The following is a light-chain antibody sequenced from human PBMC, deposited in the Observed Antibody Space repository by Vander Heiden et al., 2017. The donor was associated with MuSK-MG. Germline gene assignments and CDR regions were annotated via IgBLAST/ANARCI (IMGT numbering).Light chain of an antibody. V-gene: IGKV1-5*03. CDR1: QSISSW. CDR3: QHFNGDSRT. CDR2: KAS. Sequence: DIQMTQSPSTLSASVGDRVTIPCRASQSISSWLAWYQQKPGRAPKLLIYKASNLASGVPSSFSGSGSGTEFTLTINSLHPDDSATYFCQHFNGDSRTFGQGTKVEIK. J-gene: IGKJ1*01.